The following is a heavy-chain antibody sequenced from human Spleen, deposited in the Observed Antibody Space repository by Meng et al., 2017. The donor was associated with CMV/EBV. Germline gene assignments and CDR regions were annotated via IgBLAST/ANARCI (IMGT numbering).Heavy chain of an antibody. V-gene: IGHV4-31*02. CDR1: GGSIDSGGYY. J-gene: IGHJ5*02. Sequence: GGSIDSGGYYWSWIRHHPGKGLEWIASFYYSWSTYYNPSLKSRVTILSDMSKNQFSLKLTSVTAADTAVYYCARAGKNKLISRWFDPWGQGTLVTVSS. CDR3: ARAGKNKLISRWFDP. D-gene: IGHD1/OR15-1a*01. CDR2: FYYSWST.